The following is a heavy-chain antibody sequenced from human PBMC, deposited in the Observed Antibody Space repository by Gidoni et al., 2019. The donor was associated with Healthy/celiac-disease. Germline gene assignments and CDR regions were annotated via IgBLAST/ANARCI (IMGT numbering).Heavy chain of an antibody. J-gene: IGHJ3*02. CDR1: GFTFSNSW. Sequence: EVQLVESGGGLVKPGWSLRLSCAASGFTFSNSWMNWVRQAPGKGLEWVGRIKSKTDGGTTDYAAPVKGRFTISRDDSKNTLYLQMNSLKTEDTAVYYCTPWGSGSYFGAFDIWGQGTMVTVSS. CDR3: TPWGSGSYFGAFDI. CDR2: IKSKTDGGTT. D-gene: IGHD1-26*01. V-gene: IGHV3-15*07.